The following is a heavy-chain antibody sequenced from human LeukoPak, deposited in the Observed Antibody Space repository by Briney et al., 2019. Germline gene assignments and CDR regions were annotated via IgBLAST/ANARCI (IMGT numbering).Heavy chain of an antibody. Sequence: SETLSLTCTVSGGSISSGSYYWSWIRQPAEKGLEWIGRVYASGNTNYNPSLKSRITISIDTSQNQFSLMLSSVTAADTAVYYCARLLEVSSTFDPWGQGTLVTVSS. CDR1: GGSISSGSYY. CDR2: VYASGNT. J-gene: IGHJ5*02. D-gene: IGHD5/OR15-5a*01. CDR3: ARLLEVSSTFDP. V-gene: IGHV4-61*02.